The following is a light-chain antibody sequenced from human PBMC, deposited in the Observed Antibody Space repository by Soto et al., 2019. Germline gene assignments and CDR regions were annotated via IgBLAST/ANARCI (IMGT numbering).Light chain of an antibody. V-gene: IGLV1-36*01. Sequence: QSVLTQPPSVSEAPRQRVTISCSGSSSNIGNNAVNWYQQLPGEAPKIVIYYDNLLTSGVSDRFSGAKSGISASPAISDRHSDDEADYYCASWDDSLNAYVFGPGTKLTVL. CDR3: ASWDDSLNAYV. J-gene: IGLJ1*01. CDR2: YDN. CDR1: SSNIGNNA.